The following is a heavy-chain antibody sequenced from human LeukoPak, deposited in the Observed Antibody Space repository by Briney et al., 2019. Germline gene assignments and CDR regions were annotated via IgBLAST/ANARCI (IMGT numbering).Heavy chain of an antibody. V-gene: IGHV4-34*01. D-gene: IGHD2-2*01. CDR3: ARARPGYCSSTSCYDLGRRWYFDY. J-gene: IGHJ4*02. CDR2: INHSGST. Sequence: SETLSLTCTISGGSISSYYWSWIRQPPGKGLEWIGEINHSGSTNYNPSLKSRVTISVDTSKNQFSLKLSSVTAADTAVYYCARARPGYCSSTSCYDLGRRWYFDYWGQGTLVTVSS. CDR1: GGSISSYY.